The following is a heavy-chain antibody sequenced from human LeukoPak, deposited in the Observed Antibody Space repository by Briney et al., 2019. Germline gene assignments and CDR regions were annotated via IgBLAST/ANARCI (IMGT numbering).Heavy chain of an antibody. CDR2: IYHSGST. CDR1: GGSISSGGYY. CDR3: ARGYCSSTSCLYNWFDP. J-gene: IGHJ5*02. V-gene: IGHV4-30-2*01. D-gene: IGHD2-2*01. Sequence: PSETLSLTCTVSGGSISSGGYYWSWIRQPPGKGLEWIGYIYHSGSTYYNPSLKSRVTISVDTSKSQFSLKLTSVTAADTAVYYCARGYCSSTSCLYNWFDPWGQGTLVTVSS.